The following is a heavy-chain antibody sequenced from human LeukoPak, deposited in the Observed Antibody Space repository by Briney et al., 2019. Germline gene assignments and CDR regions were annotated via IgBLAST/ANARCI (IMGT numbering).Heavy chain of an antibody. V-gene: IGHV3-72*01. D-gene: IGHD6-25*01. CDR3: ARDGAAGDNSAFDI. J-gene: IGHJ3*02. CDR1: GVTFSDHH. CDR2: TRDKARGYTT. Sequence: GGSLRLSCAASGVTFSDHHMDWVRQAPGKGLEWVGRTRDKARGYTTEYAASVEGRFTISRDDSKTLVYLQMNSLKTEDTAVYFCARDGAAGDNSAFDIWGQGTVVTVSS.